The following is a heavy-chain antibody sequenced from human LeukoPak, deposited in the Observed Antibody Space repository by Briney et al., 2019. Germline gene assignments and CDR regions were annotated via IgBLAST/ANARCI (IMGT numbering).Heavy chain of an antibody. CDR3: AKDPIWEYSYGYDAFDI. CDR1: GFTFSSYA. Sequence: GGSLRLSCAASGFTFSSYAMSWVRQAPGKGLEWVSAISGSGGSTYYADSVKGRFTISRDNSKNTLYLQMNSLRAEDTAVYYCAKDPIWEYSYGYDAFDIWGQGTMVTVSS. V-gene: IGHV3-23*01. D-gene: IGHD5-18*01. J-gene: IGHJ3*02. CDR2: ISGSGGST.